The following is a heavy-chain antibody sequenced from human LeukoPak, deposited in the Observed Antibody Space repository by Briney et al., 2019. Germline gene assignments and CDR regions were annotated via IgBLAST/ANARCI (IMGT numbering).Heavy chain of an antibody. D-gene: IGHD3-3*02. J-gene: IGHJ3*02. Sequence: GGSLRLSCAASGFTFSDYYMSWIRQAPGKGLEWVSYISSSGSTIYYADSVKGRFTISRDNAKNSLYLQMNSLRAEDTAVYYCARSSIPVFLIAFDIWGQGTMVTVSS. CDR3: ARSSIPVFLIAFDI. CDR1: GFTFSDYY. V-gene: IGHV3-11*01. CDR2: ISSSGSTI.